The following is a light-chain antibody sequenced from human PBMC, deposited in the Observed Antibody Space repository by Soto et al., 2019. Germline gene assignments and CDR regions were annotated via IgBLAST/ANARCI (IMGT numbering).Light chain of an antibody. V-gene: IGKV1-5*01. Sequence: DIHMTQTLSTLSTNILEIVTNTFRASQSISSWLAWYQQKPGKAPKLLIYDASSLESGVPSRFSGSGSGTEFTLTISSLQPDDFATYYCQQYNSHPVQFGQVGKVDIK. CDR1: QSISSW. CDR3: QQYNSHPVQ. J-gene: IGKJ1*01. CDR2: DAS.